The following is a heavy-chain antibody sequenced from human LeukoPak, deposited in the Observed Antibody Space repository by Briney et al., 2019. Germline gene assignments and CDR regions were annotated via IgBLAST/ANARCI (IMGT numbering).Heavy chain of an antibody. CDR3: ARDFDQLMYYYDSSGHFDY. CDR1: GFSFRNYA. J-gene: IGHJ4*02. V-gene: IGHV3-23*01. D-gene: IGHD3-22*01. CDR2: ISAGGSRT. Sequence: GGSLRLSCAASGFSFRNYAMGWVRQAPGKGLEWVSGISAGGSRTYYTNSVRGRFTIFRDNSMGTVYLQMNSLRAEDTAVYYCARDFDQLMYYYDSSGHFDYWGRGTLVTVSS.